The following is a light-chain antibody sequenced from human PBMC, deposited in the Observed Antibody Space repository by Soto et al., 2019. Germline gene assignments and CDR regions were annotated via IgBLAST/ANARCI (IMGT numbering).Light chain of an antibody. CDR2: GNS. CDR3: QSYDSRLSGYV. V-gene: IGLV1-40*01. CDR1: SSNIGAGYD. Sequence: QSVLTQPPSVSGAPGQRVTISCTGSSSNIGAGYDVHWYQQLPGTAPKLLIYGNSNRPSGVPDRFSGSKSGTSASMAINGLKAEDAADYYCQSYDSRLSGYVFGTGTKVTVL. J-gene: IGLJ1*01.